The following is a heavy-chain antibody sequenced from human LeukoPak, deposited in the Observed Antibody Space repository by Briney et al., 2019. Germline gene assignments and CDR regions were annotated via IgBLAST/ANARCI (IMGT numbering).Heavy chain of an antibody. Sequence: SETLSLTCSVSGGSISSGDYYWNWFRQHPGNGLEWIGYIFYSGSTYYNPSLKSRLSISIDTSANQFSLELTSVTAADTAAYYCARDPQRRGYTYGSDFWGQGILVTVSS. V-gene: IGHV4-31*03. D-gene: IGHD5-18*01. CDR3: ARDPQRRGYTYGSDF. J-gene: IGHJ4*02. CDR1: GGSISSGDYY. CDR2: IFYSGST.